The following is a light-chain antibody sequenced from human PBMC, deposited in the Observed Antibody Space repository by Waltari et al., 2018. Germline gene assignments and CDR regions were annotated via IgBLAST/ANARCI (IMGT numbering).Light chain of an antibody. V-gene: IGKV3-20*01. CDR2: GAS. CDR1: QSIGRY. Sequence: TLSLSPGERATLSCRASQSIGRYLAWYQQKPDQAPRLLIYGASSRATGIPDRFSGSGSGTDFSLTISRLEPEDFAVYYCQNHERLPATFGQGTKVEIK. CDR3: QNHERLPAT. J-gene: IGKJ1*01.